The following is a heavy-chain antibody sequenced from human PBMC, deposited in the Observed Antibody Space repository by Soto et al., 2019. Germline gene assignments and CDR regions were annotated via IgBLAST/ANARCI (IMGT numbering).Heavy chain of an antibody. CDR2: ISRSGTT. CDR1: GGYFNDNY. D-gene: IGHD3-10*01. CDR3: ATSLWFGTQVEL. V-gene: IGHV4-34*01. J-gene: IGHJ5*02. Sequence: QVQLQQWGAGLLKPSETLSLSCAVYGGYFNDNYYTWFRQPPGKGLEWIGEISRSGTTKYIPSLKSRASNSFATSKTLVSLKVTSVTAADTAVYYCATSLWFGTQVELWGQGALVTVSS.